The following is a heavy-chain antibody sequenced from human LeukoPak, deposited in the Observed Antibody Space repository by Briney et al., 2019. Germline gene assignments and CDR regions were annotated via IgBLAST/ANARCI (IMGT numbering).Heavy chain of an antibody. J-gene: IGHJ2*01. CDR1: GGSISSGGYY. V-gene: IGHV4-31*11. D-gene: IGHD1-14*01. CDR3: ARANQGYLSGPWYFDL. Sequence: PSETLSLTCAVSGGSISSGGYYWSWIRQHPGKALEWIGYAYYSGSPYYNPSLKSRVTISVDTSTDQFSLKPSSVTAADTAVYYCARANQGYLSGPWYFDLWGRGTLVTVSS. CDR2: AYYSGSP.